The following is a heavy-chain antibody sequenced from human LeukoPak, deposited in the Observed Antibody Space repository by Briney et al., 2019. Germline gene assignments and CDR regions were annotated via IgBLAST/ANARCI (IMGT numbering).Heavy chain of an antibody. D-gene: IGHD3-10*01. V-gene: IGHV3-30*02. J-gene: IGHJ4*02. CDR2: IRHDGSNK. Sequence: GGSLRLSCAASGFTFSSYGIHWVRQAPGKGLEWVAFIRHDGSNKYSADSVKGRFTISRDNSKNTLYLHMNSLRAEDTAVYYCAKDTWNYYGSGTYYNGIDYWGQGTLVTVPS. CDR3: AKDTWNYYGSGTYYNGIDY. CDR1: GFTFSSYG.